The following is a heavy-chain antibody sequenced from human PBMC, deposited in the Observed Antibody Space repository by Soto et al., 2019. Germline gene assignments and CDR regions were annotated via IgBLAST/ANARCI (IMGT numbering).Heavy chain of an antibody. CDR3: ARVDYDILTGYTKGFDP. CDR2: IYHSGST. J-gene: IGHJ5*02. V-gene: IGHV4-30-2*01. D-gene: IGHD3-9*01. CDR1: EGSISSGGYS. Sequence: SQTLSVTCGVAEGSISSGGYSWNWNRQPPGKGLEWIGYIYHSGSTYYNPSLKSRVTISVDTSKNQFSLKLSSVTAADTAVYYCARVDYDILTGYTKGFDPWGQGTLVTVSS.